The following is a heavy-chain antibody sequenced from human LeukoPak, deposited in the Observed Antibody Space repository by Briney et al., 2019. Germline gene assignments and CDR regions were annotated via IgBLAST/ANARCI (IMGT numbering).Heavy chain of an antibody. CDR1: GGSISSYY. Sequence: SETLSLTCTVSGGSISSYYWSWIRQPPGKGLEWIGYIYYSGSTNYNPSLKSRVTISVDTSKNQFSLKLSSVTAADTAVYYCAGSYDNYYMDVWGKGTTVTVSS. V-gene: IGHV4-59*01. CDR2: IYYSGST. J-gene: IGHJ6*03. CDR3: AGSYDNYYMDV. D-gene: IGHD3-22*01.